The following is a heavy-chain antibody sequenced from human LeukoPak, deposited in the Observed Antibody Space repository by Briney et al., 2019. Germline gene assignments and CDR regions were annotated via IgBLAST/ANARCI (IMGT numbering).Heavy chain of an antibody. CDR3: ARGATADTRHLDY. D-gene: IGHD2-21*02. CDR1: AFTFSIYS. CDR2: ISSSSNDI. J-gene: IGHJ4*02. V-gene: IGHV3-21*01. Sequence: GGSLRLSCTASAFTFSIYSMNRVRQAPGKGLEWVSIISSSSNDIHYADSVKGRFTISRDNTKNSVYLQMNSLRDEDTAVYYCARGATADTRHLDYWGQGTLVTVSS.